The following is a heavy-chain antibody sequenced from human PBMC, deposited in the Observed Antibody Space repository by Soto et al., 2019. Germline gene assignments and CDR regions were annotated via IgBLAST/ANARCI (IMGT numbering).Heavy chain of an antibody. J-gene: IGHJ6*02. CDR1: GGTFSSYA. Sequence: QVQLVQSGAEVKKPGSSVKVSCKASGGTFSSYAISWVRQAPGQGLEWMGGIIPIFGTADYAQKFQGRVTITADESTSTAYMELSSLRSEDTAVYYCARNGYCSGGSCYLTHYNYYYGMDVWGQGTTVTVSS. D-gene: IGHD2-15*01. V-gene: IGHV1-69*12. CDR3: ARNGYCSGGSCYLTHYNYYYGMDV. CDR2: IIPIFGTA.